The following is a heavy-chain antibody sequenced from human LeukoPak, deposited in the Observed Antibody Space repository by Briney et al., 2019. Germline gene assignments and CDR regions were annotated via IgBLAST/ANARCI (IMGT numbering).Heavy chain of an antibody. D-gene: IGHD2-15*01. Sequence: GGSLRLSCAASGINFSGYSMHWVRQAPGKGLEWVSYISGSSRTIYYADSVKGRFTISRDNAKNSLHLQMTRLRAEDTAVYYCAKDGYCSGGSCSGIRLDYWGQGTLVTVSS. CDR3: AKDGYCSGGSCSGIRLDY. CDR1: GINFSGYS. V-gene: IGHV3-48*01. CDR2: ISGSSRTI. J-gene: IGHJ4*02.